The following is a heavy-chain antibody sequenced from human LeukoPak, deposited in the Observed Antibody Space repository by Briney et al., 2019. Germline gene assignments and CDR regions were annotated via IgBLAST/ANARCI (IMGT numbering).Heavy chain of an antibody. D-gene: IGHD5-12*01. CDR3: AAKGGGYDYRY. CDR2: IYYSGST. Sequence: PSQTLSLTCIVSNVSVGSGAYYWTWIRQLPGEGLEWIGYIYYSGSTYFSPSLKSRVSMSVDTSKNQFSLRLTSVTAADTAVYFCAAKGGGYDYRYWGQGTLVTVSS. J-gene: IGHJ4*02. V-gene: IGHV4-31*03. CDR1: NVSVGSGAYY.